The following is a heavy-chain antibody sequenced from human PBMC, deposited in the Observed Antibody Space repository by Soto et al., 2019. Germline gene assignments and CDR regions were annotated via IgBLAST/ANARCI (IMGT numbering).Heavy chain of an antibody. D-gene: IGHD2-15*01. J-gene: IGHJ6*02. CDR1: GFTFSSYA. V-gene: IGHV3-23*01. Sequence: PGRYLRLSCAHSGFTFSSYAVRCVRQAPGKGPEWVSAMSGSGGSTYYADSVNGRVTISRDNSKNTLYLQINSLRAEDTAVYYCAKHVVVSSHYYYGKDVWGQRTTDGVS. CDR2: MSGSGGST. CDR3: AKHVVVSSHYYYGKDV.